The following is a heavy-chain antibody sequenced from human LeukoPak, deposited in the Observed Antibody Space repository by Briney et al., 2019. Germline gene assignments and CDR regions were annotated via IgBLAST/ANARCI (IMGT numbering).Heavy chain of an antibody. V-gene: IGHV3-74*01. CDR1: GFTFSNYW. Sequence: GRSLRLSCAASGFTFSNYWMQWVRHAPGKGLMWVSRIYSDGSSTIYADSVNGRFTISRDNAKNTLYLQMNSLRAEDTAVYYCARDAYYSFDNWGQGILVTVSS. CDR3: ARDAYYSFDN. CDR2: IYSDGSST. D-gene: IGHD1-26*01. J-gene: IGHJ4*02.